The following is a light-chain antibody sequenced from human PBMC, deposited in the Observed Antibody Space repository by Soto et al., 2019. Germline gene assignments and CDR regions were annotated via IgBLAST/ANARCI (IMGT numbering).Light chain of an antibody. CDR3: AAWDDSLNGRV. Sequence: QSVLTQPPSVCEAPGQRVTISCSGSNFNIGKNAVNWYQQLPGKAPKLLIYYDDLLPSGVSDRFSGSKSGTSASLAISGLQSEDEADYYCAAWDDSLNGRVFGGGTKLTVL. V-gene: IGLV1-36*01. J-gene: IGLJ3*02. CDR1: NFNIGKNA. CDR2: YDD.